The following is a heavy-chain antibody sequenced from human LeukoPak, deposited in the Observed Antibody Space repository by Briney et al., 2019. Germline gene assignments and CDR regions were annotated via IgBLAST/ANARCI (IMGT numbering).Heavy chain of an antibody. CDR2: IYHSGST. V-gene: IGHV4-38-2*01. CDR3: ASRYYNSSGYYQFDY. Sequence: PSETLSLTCAVSGYSISSGYYWGWIRQPPGEGMEWIGSIYHSGSTYYNPSLKSRVTIAVATSKNPFSLKLSSVTAADTAVYYCASRYYNSSGYYQFDYWGQGALVTVSS. J-gene: IGHJ4*02. D-gene: IGHD3-22*01. CDR1: GYSISSGYY.